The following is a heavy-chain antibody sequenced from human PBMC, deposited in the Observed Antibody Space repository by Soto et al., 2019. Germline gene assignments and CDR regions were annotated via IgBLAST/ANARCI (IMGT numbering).Heavy chain of an antibody. V-gene: IGHV3-30-3*01. D-gene: IGHD5-12*01. J-gene: IGHJ4*02. CDR3: ARDVDIVGGGFGY. Sequence: GGSLRLSCAASGFTFSSYAMHWVRQAPGKGLEWVAVISYDGSNKYYADSVKGRFTISRDNSKNTLYLQMNSLRAEDTAVYYCARDVDIVGGGFGYWGQGTLVTVSS. CDR2: ISYDGSNK. CDR1: GFTFSSYA.